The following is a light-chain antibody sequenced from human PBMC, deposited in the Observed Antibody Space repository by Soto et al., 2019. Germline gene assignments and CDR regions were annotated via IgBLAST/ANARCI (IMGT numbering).Light chain of an antibody. J-gene: IGKJ2*01. CDR1: QSVSSY. CDR3: QQRSNWPPGYT. V-gene: IGKV3-11*01. Sequence: EIVLPQSPATLSLSPGERATLSCRASQSVSSYLAWYQQKPAQAPRIRIYDASTRATGIPARVSGSGSGTDFPLTISSLEPEDFAVSDCQQRSNWPPGYTFGQGTKLESK. CDR2: DAS.